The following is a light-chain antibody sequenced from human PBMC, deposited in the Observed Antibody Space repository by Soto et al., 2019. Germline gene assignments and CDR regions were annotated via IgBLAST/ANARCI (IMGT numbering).Light chain of an antibody. CDR1: QSVSSSY. CDR3: QQYGSSPQRT. J-gene: IGKJ1*01. Sequence: EIVLTQSPGTLSLSPGERATLSCRASQSVSSSYLAWYQQKPGQAPRLLIYGASSRATGIPDRFSGSGSGTDFTFTISRLEPEDFAVYYCQQYGSSPQRTFGQGTKVEIK. V-gene: IGKV3-20*01. CDR2: GAS.